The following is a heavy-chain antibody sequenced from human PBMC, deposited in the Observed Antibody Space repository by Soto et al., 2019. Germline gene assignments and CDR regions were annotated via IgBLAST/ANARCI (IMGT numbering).Heavy chain of an antibody. CDR3: ARGYSSSSTLNYNYFDY. J-gene: IGHJ4*02. Sequence: GASVKVSCKASGGTFSSYAISWVRQAPGQGLEWMGGIIPIFGTANYAQKFQGRVTITADESTSTAYMELSSLRSEDTAVYYCARGYSSSSTLNYNYFDYWGQGTLVTVSS. CDR2: IIPIFGTA. V-gene: IGHV1-69*13. D-gene: IGHD6-6*01. CDR1: GGTFSSYA.